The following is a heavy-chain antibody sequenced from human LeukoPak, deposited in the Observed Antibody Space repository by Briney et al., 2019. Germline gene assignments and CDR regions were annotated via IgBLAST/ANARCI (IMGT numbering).Heavy chain of an antibody. V-gene: IGHV3-21*06. CDR2: ISDSSSYT. CDR1: RFMFSTYS. J-gene: IGHJ4*02. CDR3: ARVLKDSSSSFLFDY. Sequence: GGSLRLSCAASRFMFSTYSMNWVRQAPGKGLEWVSYISDSSSYTYYADSVKGRFTISRDNAKNSLYLQMNSLRAEDTAVYYCARVLKDSSSSFLFDYWGQGTLVTVSS. D-gene: IGHD6-6*01.